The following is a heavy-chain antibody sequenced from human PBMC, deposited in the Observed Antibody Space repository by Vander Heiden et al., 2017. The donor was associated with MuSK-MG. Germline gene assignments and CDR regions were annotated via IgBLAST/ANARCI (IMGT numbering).Heavy chain of an antibody. CDR3: LIVSNRVPLGD. CDR1: GFIFDDYG. V-gene: IGHV3-20*04. Sequence: EGQLVESGGGVVRPGGSRRRSCAASGFIFDDYGMTWVRQAPWKGLEWVSAINWNGRSTSESDSVKGRFTMSRDNSKNSLYLQMHSLRVEDTALYYCLIVSNRVPLGDWVHGSLVIVSS. CDR2: INWNGRST. J-gene: IGHJ1*01. D-gene: IGHD2-2*01.